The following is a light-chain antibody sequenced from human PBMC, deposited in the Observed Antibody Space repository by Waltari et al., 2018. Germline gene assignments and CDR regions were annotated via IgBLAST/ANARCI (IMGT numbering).Light chain of an antibody. CDR3: QQYNSYHIFT. V-gene: IGKV1-5*03. CDR2: KAS. CDR1: QNINIW. J-gene: IGKJ3*01. Sequence: DIQMTQSPSTLSASVGDRVTITCRASQNINIWLAWYQQKPGKAPKLLIYKASSLETGVPSRFSGSESGTEFTLTINSLQPDDFATYYCQQYNSYHIFTFGPGTKVEI.